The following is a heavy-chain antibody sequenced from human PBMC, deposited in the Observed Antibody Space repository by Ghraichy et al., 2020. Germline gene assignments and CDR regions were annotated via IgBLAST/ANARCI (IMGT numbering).Heavy chain of an antibody. J-gene: IGHJ4*02. V-gene: IGHV3-74*01. Sequence: GSLRLSCVASGFTFSSYWMHWVRQAPGKGLVWLSGLSTDGSSTRNADSVKGRFTISRDNAKNTLYLQMNNLRGDDTAVYFCARGSGYYYFDYWGQGTLVTVSS. D-gene: IGHD3-3*01. CDR1: GFTFSSYW. CDR3: ARGSGYYYFDY. CDR2: LSTDGSST.